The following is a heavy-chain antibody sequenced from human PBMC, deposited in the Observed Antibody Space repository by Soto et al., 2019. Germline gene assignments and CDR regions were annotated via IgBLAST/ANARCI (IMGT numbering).Heavy chain of an antibody. CDR3: ASSAGLDHLLNYYGLNV. CDR2: IIPVLGTP. D-gene: IGHD6-13*01. Sequence: QVLLVQSSAEVKKPGSSVKVSCKASGGTFTSTAFSWVRQAPGQWLEWMGGIIPVLGTPNYAQKFQARLTVPADASTTTVNMELSSLRSDDTAVYYCASSAGLDHLLNYYGLNVWGQGTPVTVSS. V-gene: IGHV1-69*01. J-gene: IGHJ6*02. CDR1: GGTFTSTA.